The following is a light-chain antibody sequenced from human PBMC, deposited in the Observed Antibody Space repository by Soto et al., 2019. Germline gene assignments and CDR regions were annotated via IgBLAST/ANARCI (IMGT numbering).Light chain of an antibody. CDR2: DAS. Sequence: DVQMTQSPSTLSASVGDRVTITCRASQSIRTWLAWYQQKPGKAPKLLIYDASSLGSGVPSRFSGSGSGTEFTLTITSLQPDDFATYYCQQYNAYSRTFGQGTKVEIK. V-gene: IGKV1-5*01. CDR3: QQYNAYSRT. J-gene: IGKJ1*01. CDR1: QSIRTW.